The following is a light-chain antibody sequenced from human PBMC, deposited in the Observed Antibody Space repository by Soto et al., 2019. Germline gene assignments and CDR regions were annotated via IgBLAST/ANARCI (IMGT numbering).Light chain of an antibody. CDR2: GAS. CDR3: QQYNNWPFT. J-gene: IGKJ3*01. CDR1: RNISSN. V-gene: IGKV3-15*01. Sequence: EIVMTQSPATLSVSPGECATLSCRASRNISSNLAWYQQKPGQAPRLLIYGASTRATGIPATFSGSGSGTEFTLTISTLQSEDFAVYYCQQYNNWPFTFGPGTKVDIK.